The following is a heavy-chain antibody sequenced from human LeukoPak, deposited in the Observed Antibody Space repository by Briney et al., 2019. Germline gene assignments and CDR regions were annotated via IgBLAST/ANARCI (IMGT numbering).Heavy chain of an antibody. CDR1: GGSFSGYY. D-gene: IGHD5-24*01. V-gene: IGHV4-34*01. Sequence: SETLSLTCAVYGGSFSGYYWNWIRQPPGKGLEWIGEIDHSGRTSYNPSLKSRVTISVDTSKNQFSLKLSSVTAADTAVYYCARCPEMATISGFDYWGQGTLVTVSS. CDR2: IDHSGRT. J-gene: IGHJ4*02. CDR3: ARCPEMATISGFDY.